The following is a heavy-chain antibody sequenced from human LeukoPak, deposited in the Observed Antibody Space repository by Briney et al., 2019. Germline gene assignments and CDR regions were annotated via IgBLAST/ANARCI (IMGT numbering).Heavy chain of an antibody. V-gene: IGHV3-33*01. J-gene: IGHJ4*02. CDR1: GFTFSSYG. CDR3: AGDQSLPYCSSTSCYLDY. D-gene: IGHD2-2*01. CDR2: IWYDGSNK. Sequence: GRSLRLSCAASGFTFSSYGMHWVRQAPGKGLEWVAVIWYDGSNKYYADSVKGRFTISRDNSKNTPYLQMNSLRAEDTAVYYCAGDQSLPYCSSTSCYLDYWGQGTLVTVSS.